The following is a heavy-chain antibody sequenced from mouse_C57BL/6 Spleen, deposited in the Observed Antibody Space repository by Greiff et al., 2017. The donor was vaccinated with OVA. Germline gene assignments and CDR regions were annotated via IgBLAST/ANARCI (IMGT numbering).Heavy chain of an antibody. CDR3: ATHYSNFFFFDY. J-gene: IGHJ2*01. D-gene: IGHD2-5*01. Sequence: QVQLQQSGAELVKPGASVKISCKASGYAFSSYWMNWVKQRPGKGLEWIGQIYPGDGDTNYNGKFKGKATLTADKSSSTAYMQLSSLTSDDSAVYFCATHYSNFFFFDYWGQGTTLTVSS. CDR2: IYPGDGDT. V-gene: IGHV1-80*01. CDR1: GYAFSSYW.